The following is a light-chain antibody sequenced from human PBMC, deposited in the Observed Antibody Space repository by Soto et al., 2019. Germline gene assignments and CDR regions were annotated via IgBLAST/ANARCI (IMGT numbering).Light chain of an antibody. CDR3: SSYAGSNNYV. J-gene: IGLJ1*01. Sequence: QSALTQPASVSGSPGQSITISCTGTSSDVGFYNYVSWYQQQHPGKAPKLMIYEVDNRPSGVSIRFSGSKSGNTASLTISGLLAEDEADYYCSSYAGSNNYVFGTGTKVTVL. CDR1: SSDVGFYNY. CDR2: EVD. V-gene: IGLV2-14*01.